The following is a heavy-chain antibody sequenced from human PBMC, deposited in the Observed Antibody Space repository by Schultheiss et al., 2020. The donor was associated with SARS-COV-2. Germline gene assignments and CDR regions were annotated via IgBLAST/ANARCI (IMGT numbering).Heavy chain of an antibody. CDR1: GFTFSSYA. CDR3: ARGFRRSSSSNDAFDI. Sequence: GGSLRLSCAASGFTFSSYAMHWVRQAPGKGLEWVAVIWYDGSNKYYADSVKGRFTISRDNSKNTLYLQMNSLRAEDTAVYYCARGFRRSSSSNDAFDIWGQGTMVTVSS. J-gene: IGHJ3*02. CDR2: IWYDGSNK. D-gene: IGHD6-6*01. V-gene: IGHV3-30*07.